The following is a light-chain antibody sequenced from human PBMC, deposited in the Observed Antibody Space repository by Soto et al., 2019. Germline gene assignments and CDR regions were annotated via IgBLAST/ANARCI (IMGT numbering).Light chain of an antibody. CDR1: QSVSSN. V-gene: IGKV3-15*01. Sequence: EIVMTHSPATLSVSPGERATLSCRASQSVSSNLAWYQQKPGQAPRLLIYGASTRATGIPARFSGSGSGTEFTLTISSLQSEDFAVYYCQQYNNWPETFGQGRLL. CDR2: GAS. J-gene: IGKJ5*01. CDR3: QQYNNWPET.